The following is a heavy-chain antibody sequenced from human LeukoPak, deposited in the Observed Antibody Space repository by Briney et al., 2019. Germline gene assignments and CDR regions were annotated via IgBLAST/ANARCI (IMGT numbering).Heavy chain of an antibody. CDR3: ARVTNRGDKFDP. Sequence: WASVTVSCKASGYIFTSYDINWLRQATGQGLEWMGRMNPTSGNTGYAQKFQGRVTMTRDTSIGTAYMELSSLRSEDSAVYYCARVTNRGDKFDPWGQGTLVTVSS. D-gene: IGHD4-17*01. CDR1: GYIFTSYD. CDR2: MNPTSGNT. V-gene: IGHV1-8*01. J-gene: IGHJ5*02.